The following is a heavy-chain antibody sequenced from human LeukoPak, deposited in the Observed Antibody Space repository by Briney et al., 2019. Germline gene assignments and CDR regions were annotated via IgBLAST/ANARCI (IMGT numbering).Heavy chain of an antibody. J-gene: IGHJ4*02. V-gene: IGHV3-74*03. D-gene: IGHD2-15*01. CDR1: GFTFSNYW. CDR3: TISTPGKRYFDN. Sequence: GSLRLSCVASGFTFSNYWMYWVRQAPGKGLVCASRINTDGSSTSYADSVTGRFTISRDDAKNTLYLQMNSLRTEDTAVYYCTISTPGKRYFDNWGQGTLVTVSS. CDR2: INTDGSST.